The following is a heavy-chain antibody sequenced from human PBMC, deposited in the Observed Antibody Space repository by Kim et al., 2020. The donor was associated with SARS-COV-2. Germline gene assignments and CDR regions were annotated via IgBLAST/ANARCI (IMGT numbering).Heavy chain of an antibody. Sequence: VKGRFSISRDNSKNTLYLQMNIVRAEDTTVYYCVKGIGYYYNSGPYYFDYWGQGTLVTVSS. CDR3: VKGIGYYYNSGPYYFDY. D-gene: IGHD3-10*01. J-gene: IGHJ4*02. V-gene: IGHV3-23*01.